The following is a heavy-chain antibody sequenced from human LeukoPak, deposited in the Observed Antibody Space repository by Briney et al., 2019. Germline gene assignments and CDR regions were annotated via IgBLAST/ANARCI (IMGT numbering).Heavy chain of an antibody. CDR2: ISGSGGST. CDR3: AKDHQMATTPDY. CDR1: GFTVSSNY. D-gene: IGHD5-24*01. Sequence: GGSLRLSCAASGFTVSSNYMNWVRQAPGKGLEWVSAISGSGGSTYYADSVKGRFTISRDNSKNTLYLQMNSLRAEDTAVYYCAKDHQMATTPDYWGQGTLVTVSS. J-gene: IGHJ4*02. V-gene: IGHV3-23*01.